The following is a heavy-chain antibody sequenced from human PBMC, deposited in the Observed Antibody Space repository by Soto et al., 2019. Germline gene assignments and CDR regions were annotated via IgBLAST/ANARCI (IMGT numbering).Heavy chain of an antibody. D-gene: IGHD6-13*01. J-gene: IGHJ5*02. CDR1: GGNFTSYA. CDR2: IVPLFGTT. V-gene: IGHV1-69*01. CDR3: AKASGRSWYNWFDP. Sequence: QVQLVQSGAEVKKPGSSVKVSCKASGGNFTSYAISWVRQAPGQGLEFMGGIVPLFGTTNYAHKFRGRVTVTADASTSTVYMEMSSLRSEDTAVYYWAKASGRSWYNWFDPWGQGTLVTVST.